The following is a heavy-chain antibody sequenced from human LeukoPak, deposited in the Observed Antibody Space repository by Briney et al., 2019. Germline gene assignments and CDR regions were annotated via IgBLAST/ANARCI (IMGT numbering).Heavy chain of an antibody. J-gene: IGHJ6*02. Sequence: ASVKVSCKVSGYTLTELSMHWVRQAPGKGLEWMGGFDPEDGETIYAQKFQGRVTMTEDTSTDTAYMELSSLRSEDTGVYYCATGYCSSTSCYIGGYYYYYYGMDVWGQGTTVTVSS. V-gene: IGHV1-24*01. D-gene: IGHD2-2*02. CDR1: GYTLTELS. CDR2: FDPEDGET. CDR3: ATGYCSSTSCYIGGYYYYYYGMDV.